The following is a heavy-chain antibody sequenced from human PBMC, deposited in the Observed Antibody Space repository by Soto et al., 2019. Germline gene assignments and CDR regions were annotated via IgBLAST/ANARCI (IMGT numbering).Heavy chain of an antibody. CDR3: ARDGGGEPIGPRPYNWFDP. Sequence: QVQLVQSGAEVKKPGSSVKVSCKASGGTFSSYAISWVRQAPGQGLEWMGGIIPIFGTANYAQKFQGRVTITADKSTSTAYMELSSLRSEDTAVYYCARDGGGEPIGPRPYNWFDPWGQGTLVTVSS. CDR1: GGTFSSYA. V-gene: IGHV1-69*06. CDR2: IIPIFGTA. J-gene: IGHJ5*02. D-gene: IGHD3-16*01.